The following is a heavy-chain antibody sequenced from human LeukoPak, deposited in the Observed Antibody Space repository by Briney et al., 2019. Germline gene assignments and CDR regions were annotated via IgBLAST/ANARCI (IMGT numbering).Heavy chain of an antibody. Sequence: TSETLSLTCAVYGGSFSGYHWSWIRQPPGKGLEWIGEINHSGSTNYNPSLKSRVTISVDTSKNQFSLKLSSVTAADTAVYYCARLGSFDPWGQGTLVTVSS. CDR1: GGSFSGYH. CDR3: ARLGSFDP. CDR2: INHSGST. J-gene: IGHJ5*02. V-gene: IGHV4-34*01.